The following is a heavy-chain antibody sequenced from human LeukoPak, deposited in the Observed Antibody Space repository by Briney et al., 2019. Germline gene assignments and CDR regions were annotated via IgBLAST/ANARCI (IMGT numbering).Heavy chain of an antibody. CDR3: ARVGSGGAWFDF. Sequence: SEPLPSTSTVSSASITGSYCSCIRPPPGKGLEWIGFGYDTGTSNYNPSLKTRATISIDTYKNQLSLTLTSVTAADTAVYDCARVGSGGAWFDFWGQGPLISVSS. V-gene: IGHV4-59*13. CDR2: GYDTGTS. D-gene: IGHD6-19*01. J-gene: IGHJ4*02. CDR1: SASITGSY.